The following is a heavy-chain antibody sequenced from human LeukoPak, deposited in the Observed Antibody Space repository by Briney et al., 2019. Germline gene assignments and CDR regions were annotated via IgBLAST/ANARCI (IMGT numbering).Heavy chain of an antibody. CDR3: AKEMYRDSNSDPFGV. D-gene: IGHD3-16*02. CDR1: EITFSDYA. J-gene: IGHJ3*01. V-gene: IGHV3-23*01. Sequence: PGGSLRLSCAASEITFSDYAMTWVRQAPGKGLEWVSAIIGSGTRTHYAESVKGRFTIARDNSKNTLYLQMSGLRAEDTAAYYCAKEMYRDSNSDPFGVWGQGTMVTVSS. CDR2: IIGSGTRT.